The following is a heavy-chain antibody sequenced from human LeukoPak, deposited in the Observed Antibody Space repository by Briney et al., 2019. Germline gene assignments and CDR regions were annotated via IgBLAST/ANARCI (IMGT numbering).Heavy chain of an antibody. CDR1: GYTFTTYG. Sequence: ASVKVSCKASGYTFTTYGISWVRQAPGQGLEWMGWISAYNGNTNYAQKFQGRVTMTRDTSISTAYMELSRLRSDDTAVYYCARDRDFVHYYMDVWGKGTTVTVSS. CDR3: ARDRDFVHYYMDV. D-gene: IGHD3-3*01. J-gene: IGHJ6*03. CDR2: ISAYNGNT. V-gene: IGHV1-18*01.